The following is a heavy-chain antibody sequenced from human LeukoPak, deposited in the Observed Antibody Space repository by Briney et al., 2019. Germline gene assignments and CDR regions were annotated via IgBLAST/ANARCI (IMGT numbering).Heavy chain of an antibody. D-gene: IGHD5-18*01. V-gene: IGHV3-48*01. CDR2: ISSLSGTI. Sequence: PGGSLRLSCAASGFTFSSYSMNWVRQAPGEGLEWVSYISSLSGTIYYADSVKGRFTISRDNAKNSLYLQMDSLRAEDTAVYYCARDGPWIQLSSPRAFDIWGQGTMVTVSS. CDR3: ARDGPWIQLSSPRAFDI. J-gene: IGHJ3*02. CDR1: GFTFSSYS.